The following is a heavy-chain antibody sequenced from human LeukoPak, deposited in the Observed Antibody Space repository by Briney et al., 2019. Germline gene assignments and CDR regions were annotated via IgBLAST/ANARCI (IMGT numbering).Heavy chain of an antibody. D-gene: IGHD7-27*01. CDR3: ARDKTTGVDY. J-gene: IGHJ4*02. V-gene: IGHV3-33*01. CDR2: IWYDGSNK. Sequence: GGALRLSCAAAGFTFSSYGMDWGRQAPGKGVEWVAVIWYDGSNKYYADSVKGRFTISRDNSKNTLYLQMNSLRAEDTAVYYCARDKTTGVDYWGQGTLVTVSS. CDR1: GFTFSSYG.